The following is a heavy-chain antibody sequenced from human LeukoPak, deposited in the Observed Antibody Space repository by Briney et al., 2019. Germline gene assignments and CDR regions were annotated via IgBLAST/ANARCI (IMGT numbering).Heavy chain of an antibody. CDR3: AKRGSYYDSSPLDY. D-gene: IGHD3-22*01. Sequence: PGGSLRLSCAASGFTFSSYAMHWVRQAPGKGLEWVAVISYDGSNKYYADSVKGRFTISRDNSKNTLYLQMNSLRAEDTAVYYCAKRGSYYDSSPLDYWGQGTLVTVSS. V-gene: IGHV3-30-3*02. J-gene: IGHJ4*02. CDR1: GFTFSSYA. CDR2: ISYDGSNK.